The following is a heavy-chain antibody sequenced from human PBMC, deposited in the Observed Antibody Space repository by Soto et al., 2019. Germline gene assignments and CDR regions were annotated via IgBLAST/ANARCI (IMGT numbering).Heavy chain of an antibody. J-gene: IGHJ6*02. CDR3: ARVKTVDYYGMGV. Sequence: ETLSLTCTVSGGSMSSYYWSWIRQPAGKGLEWIGRIHSSGSTNYNPSLKSRVTMSVDTSNNQFSLKLTSVTAADSAVYFCARVKTVDYYGMGVWGQGTTVTVSS. CDR2: IHSSGST. V-gene: IGHV4-4*07. D-gene: IGHD1-1*01. CDR1: GGSMSSYY.